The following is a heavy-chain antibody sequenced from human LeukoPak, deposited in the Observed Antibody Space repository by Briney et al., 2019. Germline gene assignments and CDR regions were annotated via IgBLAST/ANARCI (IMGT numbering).Heavy chain of an antibody. V-gene: IGHV4-34*01. Sequence: SETLSLTCAVYGGSFSGYYWSWIRQPPGKGLEWIGEINHSGSTNYNPSLKSRVTISVDTSKNQFSLKLSSVTAADTAVYYCARWACSTSCSEGSSHNYFDYWGQGTLVTVSS. CDR1: GGSFSGYY. CDR3: ARWACSTSCSEGSSHNYFDY. CDR2: INHSGST. J-gene: IGHJ4*02. D-gene: IGHD2-2*01.